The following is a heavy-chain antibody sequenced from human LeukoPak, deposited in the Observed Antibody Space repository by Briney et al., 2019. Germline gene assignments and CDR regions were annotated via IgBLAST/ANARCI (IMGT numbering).Heavy chain of an antibody. CDR2: IIPMFGTT. CDR3: ATDLQSDFWTGYYWDF. J-gene: IGHJ4*02. D-gene: IGHD3/OR15-3a*01. CDR1: GGSLNNYG. Sequence: SVKVSCKASGGSLNNYGVSWLRQAPGQGLECMGRIIPMFGTTIYAEKFQGRVTISADKSTDTAYVEVSRLSSDDTAVYYCATDLQSDFWTGYYWDFWGQGTLVTVSS. V-gene: IGHV1-69*06.